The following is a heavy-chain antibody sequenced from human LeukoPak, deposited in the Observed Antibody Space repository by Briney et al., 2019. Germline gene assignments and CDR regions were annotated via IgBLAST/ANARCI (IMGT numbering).Heavy chain of an antibody. J-gene: IGHJ3*02. D-gene: IGHD3-10*01. CDR3: ARQGRTSGVVLAFDI. CDR2: IYYSGST. Sequence: SETLSLTCTVSGGSISSYYWSWIRQPPGKGLEWIGYIYYSGSTNYNPSPKSRVTISVDTSKNQFSLKLSSVTAADTAVYYCARQGRTSGVVLAFDIWGQGTMVTVSS. CDR1: GGSISSYY. V-gene: IGHV4-59*08.